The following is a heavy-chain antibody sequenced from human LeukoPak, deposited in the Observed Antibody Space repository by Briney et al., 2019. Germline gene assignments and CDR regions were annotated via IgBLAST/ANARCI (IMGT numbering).Heavy chain of an antibody. CDR1: GGSFSGYY. Sequence: PSETLSLTCAVYGGSFSGYYWSWIRQSPGKGLEWIGEINHSGSTNYNPSLKSRVTISVDTSKNQFSLKLSSVTAADTAVYYCARYVLLWFGELLPFDYWGQGTLVTVSS. J-gene: IGHJ4*02. CDR3: ARYVLLWFGELLPFDY. CDR2: INHSGST. V-gene: IGHV4-34*01. D-gene: IGHD3-10*01.